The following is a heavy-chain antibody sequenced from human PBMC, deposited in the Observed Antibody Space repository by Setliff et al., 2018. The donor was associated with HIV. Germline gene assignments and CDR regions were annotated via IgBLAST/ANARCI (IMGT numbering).Heavy chain of an antibody. J-gene: IGHJ5*02. V-gene: IGHV4-59*01. CDR1: GGSFSGYY. CDR3: VRNTVGATMWFDP. Sequence: SETLSLTCAVFGGSFSGYYWSWIRQSPGKGLEWIGYIYYSGSTNYNPSLKSRVTMSVDTSKNQFSLKLSSVTAADTAVYYCVRNTVGATMWFDPWGQGTLVTVSS. D-gene: IGHD1-26*01. CDR2: IYYSGST.